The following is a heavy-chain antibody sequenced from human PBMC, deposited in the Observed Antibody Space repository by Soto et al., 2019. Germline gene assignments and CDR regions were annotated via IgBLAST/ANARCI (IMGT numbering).Heavy chain of an antibody. CDR3: ARMVRGSNIDYYHYMDV. V-gene: IGHV1-18*01. J-gene: IGHJ6*03. CDR2: ISANSGDT. D-gene: IGHD3-10*01. Sequence: GASVKVSCKASGYSFTSHGISWVRQAPGQGLEWMGWISANSGDTNYAQKLQGRVTVTTDTSTSTAYLELRSLRSEDTAVYYCARMVRGSNIDYYHYMDVWGKGTTVTVSS. CDR1: GYSFTSHG.